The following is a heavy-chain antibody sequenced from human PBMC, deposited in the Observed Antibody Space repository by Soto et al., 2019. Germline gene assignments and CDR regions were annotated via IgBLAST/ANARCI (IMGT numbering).Heavy chain of an antibody. J-gene: IGHJ4*02. CDR1: GFTFDDYA. CDR2: ISWNSGSI. CDR3: AKDLSSSSWYPFRSG. D-gene: IGHD6-13*01. Sequence: GGSLRLSCAASGFTFDDYAMHWVRQAPGKGLEWVSGISWNSGSIGYADSVKGRFTISRDNAKNSLYLQMNSLRAEDTALYYCAKDLSSSSWYPFRSGWGQGTLVTVSS. V-gene: IGHV3-9*01.